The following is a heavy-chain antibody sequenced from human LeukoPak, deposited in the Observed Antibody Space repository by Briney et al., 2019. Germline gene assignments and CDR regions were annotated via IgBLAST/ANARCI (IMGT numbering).Heavy chain of an antibody. CDR3: ARDLEDWFDP. D-gene: IGHD1-1*01. CDR1: GGTFSSYA. J-gene: IGHJ5*02. Sequence: VASVKVSCKASGGTFSSYAISWVRQAPRQGLEWMGGIIPIFGTANYAQKFQGRVTITTDESTSTAYMELSSLRSEDTAVYYCARDLEDWFDPWGRGTLVTVSS. CDR2: IIPIFGTA. V-gene: IGHV1-69*05.